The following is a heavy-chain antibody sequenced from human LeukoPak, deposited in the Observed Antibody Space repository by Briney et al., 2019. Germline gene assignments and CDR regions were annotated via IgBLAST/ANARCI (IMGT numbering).Heavy chain of an antibody. CDR3: AGGAAY. V-gene: IGHV3-7*01. J-gene: IGHJ4*02. CDR2: INQDGRDK. Sequence: GGSLRLSCAASGFTFSSDCMSWVRQAPGKGLEWVANINQDGRDKSYVDSVRGRFTISRDNARNSLYLQMNSLRAEDTAIYYCAGGAAYWGQGTLVTVSS. CDR1: GFTFSSDC.